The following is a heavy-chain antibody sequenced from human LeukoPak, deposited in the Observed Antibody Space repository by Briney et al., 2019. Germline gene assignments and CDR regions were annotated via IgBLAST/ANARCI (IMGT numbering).Heavy chain of an antibody. CDR3: ARTGFCSGDSCRIGGFDY. CDR2: IYYSGST. D-gene: IGHD2-15*01. Sequence: SETLSLTCTASGVTISSYDWRWIRQPPGKGLEWIGYIYYSGSTNYNPSLKSRVTISVDMSKSQFSLKFNSVTAADTAVYYCARTGFCSGDSCRIGGFDYWGQGTLVTVSS. V-gene: IGHV4-59*01. J-gene: IGHJ4*02. CDR1: GVTISSYD.